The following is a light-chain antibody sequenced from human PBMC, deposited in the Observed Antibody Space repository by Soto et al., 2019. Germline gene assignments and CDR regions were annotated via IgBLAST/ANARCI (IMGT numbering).Light chain of an antibody. V-gene: IGLV1-47*01. J-gene: IGLJ3*02. CDR3: QSYDRSLSGWV. CDR2: RNN. Sequence: QSVLTQPPSASGTPGQRVTISCSGSSSNIGSNYVSWHQQFPGTAPKLLIHRNNQRPSGVPDRFSGSKSGTSASLAITGLQAEDEADYYCQSYDRSLSGWVFGTGTKLTVL. CDR1: SSNIGSNY.